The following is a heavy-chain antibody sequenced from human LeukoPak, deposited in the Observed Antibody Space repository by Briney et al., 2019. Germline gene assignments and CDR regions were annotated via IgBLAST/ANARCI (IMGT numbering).Heavy chain of an antibody. CDR2: IYYSGST. V-gene: IGHV4-59*08. CDR3: ARHDSRIVVVTAISD. D-gene: IGHD2-21*02. CDR1: GGSISSSNW. Sequence: PSGTLSLTFAVSGGSISSSNWWSWIRQPPGKGLEWIGYIYYSGSTNYNPSLKSRVTISVDTSKNQFSLKLSSVTAADTAVYYCARHDSRIVVVTAISDWGQGTLVTVSS. J-gene: IGHJ4*02.